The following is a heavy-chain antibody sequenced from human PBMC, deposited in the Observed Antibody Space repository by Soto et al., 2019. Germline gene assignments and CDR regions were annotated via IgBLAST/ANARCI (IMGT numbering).Heavy chain of an antibody. Sequence: ASVKVSCKASGYSFTNYYMHWVRQAPGQGLEWMGTINAGGGYTTYAQRFQGRVTMTRDTSTSTVSMELSSLRYEDTALYYCTRGGAIVVVNAPFDLCGEGTLVTXSS. J-gene: IGHJ5*02. CDR1: GYSFTNYY. CDR2: INAGGGYT. CDR3: TRGGAIVVVNAPFDL. D-gene: IGHD2-21*01. V-gene: IGHV1-46*03.